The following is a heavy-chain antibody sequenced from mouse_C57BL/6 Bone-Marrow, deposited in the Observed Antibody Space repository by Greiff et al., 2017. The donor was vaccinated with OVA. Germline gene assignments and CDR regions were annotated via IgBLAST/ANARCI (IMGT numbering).Heavy chain of an antibody. J-gene: IGHJ2*01. CDR3: ARDEVYFDY. Sequence: EVQLQESGGGLVKPGGSLKLSCAASGFTFSSYAMSWVRQTPEKRLEWVATISDGGSYTYYPDNVKGRFTISRDNAKNNLYLQMSLLKSEDTAMYYCARDEVYFDYWGQGTTLTVSS. CDR1: GFTFSSYA. V-gene: IGHV5-4*01. CDR2: ISDGGSYT.